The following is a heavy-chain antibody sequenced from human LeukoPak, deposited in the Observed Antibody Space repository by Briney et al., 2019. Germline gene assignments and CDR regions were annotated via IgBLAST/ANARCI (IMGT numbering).Heavy chain of an antibody. V-gene: IGHV4-31*03. CDR1: GGSISSGGYS. Sequence: SQTLSLTCTVSGGSISSGGYSWSWIRQHPGKGLEWIGYIYYSGSTYYNPSLKSRVTISVDTSKNQFSLKLSSVTAADTAVYYCARDGCSSTSCYPNHNWFDPWGQGTLVTVSS. CDR3: ARDGCSSTSCYPNHNWFDP. CDR2: IYYSGST. D-gene: IGHD2-2*01. J-gene: IGHJ5*02.